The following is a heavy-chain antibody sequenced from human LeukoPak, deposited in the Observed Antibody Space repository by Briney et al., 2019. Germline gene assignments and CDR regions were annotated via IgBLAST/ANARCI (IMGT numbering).Heavy chain of an antibody. CDR2: ISWNSGSI. CDR1: GITVSTNY. D-gene: IGHD4-17*01. V-gene: IGHV3-9*01. Sequence: GGSLRRSCAASGITVSTNYMSWVRQAPGKGLEWVSGISWNSGSIGYADSVKGRFTISRDNAKNSLYLQMNSLRAEDTALYYCAKDIAGTTVTTDYYYGMDVWGQGTTVTVSS. J-gene: IGHJ6*02. CDR3: AKDIAGTTVTTDYYYGMDV.